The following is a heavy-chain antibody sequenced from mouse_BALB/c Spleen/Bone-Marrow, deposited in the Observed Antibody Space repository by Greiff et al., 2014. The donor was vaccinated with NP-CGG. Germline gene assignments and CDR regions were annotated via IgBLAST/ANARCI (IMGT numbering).Heavy chain of an antibody. Sequence: DVMLVESGGDLVKPGGSLKLSCAASGFTFSSYGMSWVRQTPDKRLEWVATISTGGSQAYYTDSVKGRFTISRDNAKNTLYLQMSSLKSEDSAIYYCARRGYDNSYWYFGVWGAGTTVTVSS. CDR1: GFTFSSYG. J-gene: IGHJ1*01. CDR2: ISTGGSQA. CDR3: ARRGYDNSYWYFGV. V-gene: IGHV5-6*02. D-gene: IGHD2-3*01.